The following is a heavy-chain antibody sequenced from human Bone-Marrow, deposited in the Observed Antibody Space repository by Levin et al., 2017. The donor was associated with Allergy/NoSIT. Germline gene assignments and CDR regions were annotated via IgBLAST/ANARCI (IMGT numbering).Heavy chain of an antibody. CDR2: IYYSGST. Sequence: SETLSLTCTVSGGSMSSSRHLWGWIRQPPKKGLEWIGIIYYSGSTYYNPSLSRRVTISVDTSKNQFSLKLSSVTAADTAVYYCARAVTDCDHVSCSKGWADSWGQGTLITVSS. V-gene: IGHV4-39*07. D-gene: IGHD2-2*01. CDR3: ARAVTDCDHVSCSKGWADS. CDR1: GGSMSSSRHL. J-gene: IGHJ4*02.